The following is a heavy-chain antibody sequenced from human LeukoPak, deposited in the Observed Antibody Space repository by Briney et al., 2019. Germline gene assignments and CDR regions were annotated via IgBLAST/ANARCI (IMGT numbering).Heavy chain of an antibody. CDR2: INPNSGGT. Sequence: GASVKVSCKASGYTFTGYYMHWVRQAPGQGLEWMGWINPNSGGTNYAQKFQGRVTMTRDTSISTAYMELSRLRSDDTAVYYCARAGYYYYDSSGYENWFDPWGQGTLVTVSS. CDR1: GYTFTGYY. CDR3: ARAGYYYYDSSGYENWFDP. J-gene: IGHJ5*02. D-gene: IGHD3-22*01. V-gene: IGHV1-2*02.